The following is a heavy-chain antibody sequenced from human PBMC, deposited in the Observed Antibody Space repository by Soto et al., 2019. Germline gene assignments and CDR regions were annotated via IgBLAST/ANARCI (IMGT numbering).Heavy chain of an antibody. J-gene: IGHJ4*02. D-gene: IGHD6-19*01. CDR3: ARDISGWLPEYFDY. CDR2: INHSGST. Sequence: SETLSLTCAVYGGSFSGYYWSWIRQPPGKGLEWIGEINHSGSTNYNPSLKSRVTISVDTSKNQFSLKLSSVTAADTAVYYCARDISGWLPEYFDYWGQGTLVTVSS. V-gene: IGHV4-34*01. CDR1: GGSFSGYY.